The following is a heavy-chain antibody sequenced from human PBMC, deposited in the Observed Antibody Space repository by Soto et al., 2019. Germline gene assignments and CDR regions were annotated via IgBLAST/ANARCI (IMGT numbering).Heavy chain of an antibody. D-gene: IGHD6-6*01. CDR1: GGSISSGDYF. CDR3: ARGLVIRPCYCHGIHV. CDR2: ISAIGST. V-gene: IGHV4-30-4*01. J-gene: IGHJ6*02. Sequence: QVQLQESGPGLVKPSQTLSLTCTVSGGSISSGDYFWRWIRQSPGKGVEWIGYISAIGSTYYNPSLQSRVSVSRDTSKNQVSMKLSSVTTTDTAVYYCARGLVIRPCYCHGIHVWGQGTTGTVSS.